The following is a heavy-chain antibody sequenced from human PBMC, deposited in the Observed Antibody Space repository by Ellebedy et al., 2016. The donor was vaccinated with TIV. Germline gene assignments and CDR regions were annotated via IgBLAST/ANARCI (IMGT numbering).Heavy chain of an antibody. J-gene: IGHJ4*02. CDR1: GFTISNHG. D-gene: IGHD5-24*01. CDR3: ARDRGWLQFDY. Sequence: GGSLRLSCEASGFTISNHGMVWVRQAPGKGLEWVSSISSGGSYIYYAESVRGRFTITRDNAKNSLYLQMNSLRAEDTAVYYCARDRGWLQFDYWGQGTLVAVSS. V-gene: IGHV3-21*01. CDR2: ISSGGSYI.